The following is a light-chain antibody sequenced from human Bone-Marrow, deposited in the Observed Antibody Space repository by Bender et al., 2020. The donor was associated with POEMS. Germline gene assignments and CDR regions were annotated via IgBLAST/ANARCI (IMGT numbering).Light chain of an antibody. CDR1: SSNIGNNA. V-gene: IGLV1-36*01. CDR2: YNS. CDR3: AAWDDGLNAVV. Sequence: QSMLTQPPSVSEAPRQRVTISCSGSSSNIGNNAVSWYQYLPGKSPKLLIYYNSHLASGVSDRFSASKSGTSASLAISGLQSEDEADYYCAAWDDGLNAVVFGGGTKVTVL. J-gene: IGLJ2*01.